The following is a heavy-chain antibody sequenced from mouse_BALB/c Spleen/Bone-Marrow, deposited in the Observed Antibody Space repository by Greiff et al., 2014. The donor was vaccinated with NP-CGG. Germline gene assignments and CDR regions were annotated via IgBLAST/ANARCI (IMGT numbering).Heavy chain of an antibody. V-gene: IGHV1-4*01. Sequence: QVQLQQPGAELARPGASVKMSCQASGYTFTRYTMHWEKQRPGQGLEWIGYIIPSSGYTNYNQKFKDKATLTADKSSSTAYMQLSSLTSEDSAVYYCTIRYYAMDYWGQGTSVTVSS. CDR2: IIPSSGYT. CDR3: TIRYYAMDY. D-gene: IGHD1-1*01. J-gene: IGHJ4*01. CDR1: GYTFTRYT.